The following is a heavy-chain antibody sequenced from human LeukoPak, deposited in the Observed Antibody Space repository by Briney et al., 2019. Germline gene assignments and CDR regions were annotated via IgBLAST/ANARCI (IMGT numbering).Heavy chain of an antibody. Sequence: PSETLSLTCTVSGGSISSYHWNWIRQPAGKGLEWIGRIYTSGSTNYNPSLKSRVTMSVDTSKNQFSLKLSSVTAADTAVYYCAREMYPGLGYFDYWGQGTLVTVSS. CDR1: GGSISSYH. J-gene: IGHJ4*02. V-gene: IGHV4-4*07. CDR3: AREMYPGLGYFDY. D-gene: IGHD2-8*01. CDR2: IYTSGST.